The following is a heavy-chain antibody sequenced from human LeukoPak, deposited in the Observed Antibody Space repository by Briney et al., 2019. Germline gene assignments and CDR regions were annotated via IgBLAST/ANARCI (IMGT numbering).Heavy chain of an antibody. D-gene: IGHD1-7*01. CDR3: ARENGWNYIFGRGVNWFNP. Sequence: GASVKVSCKASGYTFTGYYMHWVRQAPGQGLEWMGWINPNSGGTNYAQKFQGRVTMTRDTSISTAYMELSRLRSDDTAVYYCARENGWNYIFGRGVNWFNPWGQGTLVTVSS. CDR2: INPNSGGT. CDR1: GYTFTGYY. V-gene: IGHV1-2*02. J-gene: IGHJ5*02.